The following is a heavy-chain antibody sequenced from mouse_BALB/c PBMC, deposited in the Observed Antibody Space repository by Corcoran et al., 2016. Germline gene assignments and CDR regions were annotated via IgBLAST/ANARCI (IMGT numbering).Heavy chain of an antibody. Sequence: QIQLVQSGPELKKPGETVKISCKASGYTFTNYGMNWVKQAPGKGLKWMGWINTYTGEPTYADDFKGRFVFSLETSASTAYLQINNLKNEDTATYFCARVRGYGSSPFAYWGQGTLVTVSA. D-gene: IGHD1-1*01. CDR3: ARVRGYGSSPFAY. CDR2: INTYTGEP. J-gene: IGHJ3*01. CDR1: GYTFTNYG. V-gene: IGHV9-3-1*01.